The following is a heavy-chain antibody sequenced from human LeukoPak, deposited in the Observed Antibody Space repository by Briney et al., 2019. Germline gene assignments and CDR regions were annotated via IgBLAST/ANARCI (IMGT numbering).Heavy chain of an antibody. CDR1: GGYTGSHY. Sequence: SETLSLTCTVSGGYTGSHYWSWIRQPAGKGLEWIGRISPSGTTHYNPSLGSRVTMSVDTSKNYFSLRLSSVTAADTAVYYCARGGGRHVEYWGQGNLVTVSS. CDR3: ARGGGRHVEY. V-gene: IGHV4-4*07. CDR2: ISPSGTT. D-gene: IGHD2/OR15-2a*01. J-gene: IGHJ4*02.